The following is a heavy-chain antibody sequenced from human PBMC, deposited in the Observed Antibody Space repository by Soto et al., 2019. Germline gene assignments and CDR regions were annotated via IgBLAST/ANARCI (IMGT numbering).Heavy chain of an antibody. V-gene: IGHV3-48*03. CDR2: IRSNDESI. J-gene: IGHJ3*02. Sequence: GGSLRLSCAASGFSFSHYEMNWVRQAPGEGLEWVSNIRSNDESIYYADSVKGRFSMSRDNARNLLYLQMNSLRADDTAVYFCERETTHDAIDIWGQGTMVTVSS. CDR1: GFSFSHYE. CDR3: ERETTHDAIDI.